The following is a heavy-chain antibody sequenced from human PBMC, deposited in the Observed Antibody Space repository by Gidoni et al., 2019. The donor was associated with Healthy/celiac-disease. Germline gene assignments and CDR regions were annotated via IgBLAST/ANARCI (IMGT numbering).Heavy chain of an antibody. D-gene: IGHD1-26*01. CDR2: IWYDGSNK. CDR1: GFTFSSYG. V-gene: IGHV3-33*01. J-gene: IGHJ3*02. Sequence: QVQLVESGGGVVQPGRSLRLSCAASGFTFSSYGMHWVRQAPGKGLGWVAVIWYDGSNKYYADSVKGRFTISRDNSKNTLYLQMNSLRAEDTAVYYCARMGASDAFDIWGQGTMVTVSS. CDR3: ARMGASDAFDI.